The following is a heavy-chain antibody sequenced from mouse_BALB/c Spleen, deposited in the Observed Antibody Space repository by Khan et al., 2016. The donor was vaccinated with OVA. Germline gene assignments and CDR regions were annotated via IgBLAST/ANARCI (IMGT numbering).Heavy chain of an antibody. CDR1: GFTFSNYW. V-gene: IGHV1-9*01. CDR3: AHYGSRGDY. CDR2: ILPGSGDT. J-gene: IGHJ2*01. Sequence: QVQLQQSGAELMKPGASVKISCKATGFTFSNYWIEWVKQRPGHGLEWIGQILPGSGDTNYNEKFEGKATFTADTSSNTAYMQLSSLTSEDSDVYYCAHYGSRGDYWGQGTTLTVSS. D-gene: IGHD1-1*01.